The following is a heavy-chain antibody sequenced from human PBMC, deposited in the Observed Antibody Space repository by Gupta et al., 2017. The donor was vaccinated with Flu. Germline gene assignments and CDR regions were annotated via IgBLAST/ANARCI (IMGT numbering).Heavy chain of an antibody. J-gene: IGHJ4*02. CDR2: ISSSSSYI. D-gene: IGHD6-13*01. Sequence: EVQLVESGGGLVKPGGSLRLSCAASGFTFSSYSMNWVRPAPGKGLEWVSSISSSSSYIYYADSVKGRFTISRDNAKNSLYLQMNSLRAEDTAVYYCARDGGGYSSIDPFDYWGQGTLVTVSS. CDR1: GFTFSSYS. CDR3: ARDGGGYSSIDPFDY. V-gene: IGHV3-21*01.